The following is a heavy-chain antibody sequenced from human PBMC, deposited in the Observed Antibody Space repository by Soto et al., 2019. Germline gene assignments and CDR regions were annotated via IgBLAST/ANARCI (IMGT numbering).Heavy chain of an antibody. CDR3: ARAHSSSWSYYFDY. CDR2: IYHSGST. D-gene: IGHD6-13*01. CDR1: GYSISSGYY. Sequence: SETLSLTCAVSGYSISSGYYCGWIRQPPGKGLEWIGSIYHSGSTYYNPSLKSRVTISVDTSKNQFSLKLSSVTAADTAVYYCARAHSSSWSYYFDYWGQGTLVTVSS. J-gene: IGHJ4*02. V-gene: IGHV4-38-2*01.